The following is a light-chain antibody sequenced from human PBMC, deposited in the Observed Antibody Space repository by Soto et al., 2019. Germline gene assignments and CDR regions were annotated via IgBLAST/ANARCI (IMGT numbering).Light chain of an antibody. CDR1: SSDVGNYNL. CDR3: CSYAGSSTYV. V-gene: IGLV2-23*02. CDR2: EVS. Sequence: QSALTQPASVSGSPGQSITISCTGASSDVGNYNLVSWYQQHPGKAPKLMVYEVSKRPSGVSNRFSGSKSGNTASLTISGLQAEDEADYYCCSYAGSSTYVFGSGTKVTV. J-gene: IGLJ1*01.